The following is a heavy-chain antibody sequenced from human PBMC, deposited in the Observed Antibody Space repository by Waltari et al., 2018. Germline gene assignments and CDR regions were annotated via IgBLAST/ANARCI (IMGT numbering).Heavy chain of an antibody. CDR2: INPDGSQK. D-gene: IGHD3-10*01. Sequence: EVQLVESGGGLVQPGGSLRLSCAASGFTFNTYWMKWIRQAPGKGREWVANINPDGSQKFYVDSVKCRFTVSRDNAQNSLYLQMNNLRAEDTAVYYCTTLARGESGDYWGQGTLVTVSS. CDR3: TTLARGESGDY. V-gene: IGHV3-7*01. J-gene: IGHJ4*02. CDR1: GFTFNTYW.